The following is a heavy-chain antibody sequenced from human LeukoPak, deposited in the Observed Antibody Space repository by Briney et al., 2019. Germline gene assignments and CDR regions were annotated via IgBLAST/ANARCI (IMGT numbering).Heavy chain of an antibody. D-gene: IGHD3-9*01. CDR1: GYTFTGYY. J-gene: IGHJ6*02. CDR3: ARERVLYYDILTGFGTYYYGMDV. V-gene: IGHV1-2*02. Sequence: ASVKVSCKASGYTFTGYYMHWVRQAPGQGLEWMGWINPNSGGTNYAQKFQGRVTMTRDTSISTAYMELSRLRSDDTAAYYCARERVLYYDILTGFGTYYYGMDVWGQGTTVTVSS. CDR2: INPNSGGT.